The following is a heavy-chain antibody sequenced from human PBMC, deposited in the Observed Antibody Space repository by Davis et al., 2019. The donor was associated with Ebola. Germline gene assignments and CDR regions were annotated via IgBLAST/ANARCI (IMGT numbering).Heavy chain of an antibody. J-gene: IGHJ5*02. V-gene: IGHV1-69*13. CDR1: GGTFSSYA. Sequence: SVKVSCKASGGTFSSYAINWVRQAPGQGLEWMGGIIPLFGTANYAQKFQGRVTITADQSTSTAYMELSGLRSEDTAVYYCAREELRPGAYGRYCSGGNCYDNWFDPWGQGTLVTVSS. CDR3: AREELRPGAYGRYCSGGNCYDNWFDP. CDR2: IIPLFGTA. D-gene: IGHD2-15*01.